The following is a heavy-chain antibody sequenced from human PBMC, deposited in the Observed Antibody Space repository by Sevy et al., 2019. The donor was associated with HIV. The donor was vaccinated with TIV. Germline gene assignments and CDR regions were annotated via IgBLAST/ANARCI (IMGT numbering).Heavy chain of an antibody. V-gene: IGHV3-23*01. CDR3: AREDTTMVLSVDY. Sequence: GGSLRLSCAASGFTFSRYTMAWVRQAPGKGLEWFSSVTKNGETHYIDSVRGRFTISRDNSKNTVYLQMNSPRAEDTAIYYCAREDTTMVLSVDYWGQGTLVTVSS. CDR1: GFTFSRYT. J-gene: IGHJ4*02. CDR2: VTKNGET. D-gene: IGHD5-18*01.